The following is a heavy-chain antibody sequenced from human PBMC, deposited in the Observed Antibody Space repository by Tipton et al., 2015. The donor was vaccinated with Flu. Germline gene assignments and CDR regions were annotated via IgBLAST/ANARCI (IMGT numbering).Heavy chain of an antibody. CDR2: IYPSGTT. CDR3: ARLSYYDVDLKNFYFDY. CDR1: SGSIRSTNYF. Sequence: LRLSCTVSSGSIRSTNYFCAWIRQPPGKRLELIGSIYPSGTTYYNPSLKSRVTISVDTSKSQFSLKLGSVTAADTAVYYCARLSYYDVDLKNFYFDYWGQGALVTVSS. J-gene: IGHJ4*02. V-gene: IGHV4-39*01. D-gene: IGHD3-10*02.